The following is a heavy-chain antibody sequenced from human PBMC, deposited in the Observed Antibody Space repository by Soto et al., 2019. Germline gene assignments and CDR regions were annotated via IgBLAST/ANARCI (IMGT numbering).Heavy chain of an antibody. J-gene: IGHJ6*02. D-gene: IGHD3-9*01. Sequence: QAPGKGLDWIGYIYYSGSTNYTPSLKSRVTISVDTSKNQFSLKLSSVTAADTAVYYCARVSFDWPTSDYYYSMDAWCQGTTVTVSS. CDR2: IYYSGST. CDR3: ARVSFDWPTSDYYYSMDA. V-gene: IGHV4-59*01.